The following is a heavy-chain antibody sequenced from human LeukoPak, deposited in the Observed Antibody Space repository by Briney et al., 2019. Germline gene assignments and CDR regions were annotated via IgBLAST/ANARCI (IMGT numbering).Heavy chain of an antibody. V-gene: IGHV4-4*09. Sequence: SATQSLTCTLSAGSISTYYWSWIRRPPGKRLEWIAYIQASGPHNHNPSLKSRIPISVDTSKNQFSLKLSSVTAADTAVYYCARHDAGIAARPFDNWGQGTLVTVSS. J-gene: IGHJ4*02. CDR1: AGSISTYY. CDR2: IQASGPH. CDR3: ARHDAGIAARPFDN. D-gene: IGHD6-6*01.